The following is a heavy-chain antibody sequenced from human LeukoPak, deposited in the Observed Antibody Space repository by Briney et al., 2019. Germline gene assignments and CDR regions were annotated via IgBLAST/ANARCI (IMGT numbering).Heavy chain of an antibody. Sequence: GGSLRLSCAASGFTFSSYGMHWVRQAPGKGLEWVAFIRYDGSNKYYADSVKGRFTISRDNSKNALYLQMNSLRAEDTAVYYCAKDAGVAPGAFDIWGQGTMVTVSS. CDR3: AKDAGVAPGAFDI. CDR1: GFTFSSYG. D-gene: IGHD7-27*01. J-gene: IGHJ3*02. V-gene: IGHV3-30*02. CDR2: IRYDGSNK.